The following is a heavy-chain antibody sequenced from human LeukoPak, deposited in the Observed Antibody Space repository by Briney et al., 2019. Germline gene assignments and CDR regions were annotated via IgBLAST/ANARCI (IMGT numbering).Heavy chain of an antibody. CDR1: GGSISSGPYF. CDR2: IYTSGST. CDR3: ARRVYGRYYSSSWYGTPFDY. Sequence: PSQTLSLTCSVSGGSISSGPYFWSWIRQPAGKGLEWIGRIYTSGSTNYNPSLKSRVTISVDTSKNQFSLKLTSVTAADTAVYYCARRVYGRYYSSSWYGTPFDYWGQGTLVTVSS. V-gene: IGHV4-61*02. J-gene: IGHJ4*02. D-gene: IGHD6-13*01.